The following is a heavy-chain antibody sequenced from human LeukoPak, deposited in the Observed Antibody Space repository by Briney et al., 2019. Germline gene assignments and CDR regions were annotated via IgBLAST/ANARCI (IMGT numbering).Heavy chain of an antibody. V-gene: IGHV1-69*05. CDR2: IIPIFGTA. J-gene: IGHJ5*02. Sequence: GASVNVSRKGSVCTLSNYAFCWLRLAPGPGLEWMGGIIPIFGTANYAQKFHGRVTMTTDTSTNTASMELRSLRSDDTAVYYCARGGIFYGSGSYRANNWFDPWGQGTLVTVSS. CDR1: VCTLSNYA. D-gene: IGHD3-10*01. CDR3: ARGGIFYGSGSYRANNWFDP.